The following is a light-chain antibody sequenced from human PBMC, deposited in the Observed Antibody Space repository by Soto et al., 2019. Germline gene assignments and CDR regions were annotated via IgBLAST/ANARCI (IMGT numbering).Light chain of an antibody. CDR1: SGHSSYI. Sequence: QSVLTQSSSASASLGSSVKLTCTLSSGHSSYIIAWHQQQPGKAPRYLMKLEGSGNYNKGSGVPDRFSGSSSGADRYLTISNLLFEDEADYYCETWVSNTYVFGTGTKLTVL. CDR2: LEGSGNY. J-gene: IGLJ1*01. V-gene: IGLV4-60*02. CDR3: ETWVSNTYV.